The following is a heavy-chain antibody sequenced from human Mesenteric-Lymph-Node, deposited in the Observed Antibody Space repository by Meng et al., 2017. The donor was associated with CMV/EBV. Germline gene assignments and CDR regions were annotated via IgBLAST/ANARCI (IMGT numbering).Heavy chain of an antibody. D-gene: IGHD3-3*01. V-gene: IGHV3-23*03. CDR1: GFSFTNYA. CDR3: AKDRAVYSVFGVIMPDY. J-gene: IGHJ4*02. CDR2: IYSGGTST. Sequence: GGSLRLSCEASGFSFTNYAMSWVRQAPGKGLEWVSCIYSGGTSTDYTDSVKGRFTISRDDSKNTLYLEMNSLRADDTAVYYCAKDRAVYSVFGVIMPDYWGQGTQVTVSS.